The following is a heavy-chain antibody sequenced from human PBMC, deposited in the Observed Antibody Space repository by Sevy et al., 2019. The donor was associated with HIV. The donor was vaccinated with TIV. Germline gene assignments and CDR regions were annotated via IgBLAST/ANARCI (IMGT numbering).Heavy chain of an antibody. CDR2: ISYDGSSK. J-gene: IGHJ4*02. CDR3: ARGPNYYDSGGYYPMSGDY. V-gene: IGHV3-30-3*01. D-gene: IGHD3-22*01. Sequence: GGSLRLSCAASGFTFSSYAIHWVRQAPGKGLEWVAVISYDGSSKYYAYSVKGRFTISRDNSRNTLYLQMNSLRAEDTAVYYCARGPNYYDSGGYYPMSGDYWGQGTLVTVSS. CDR1: GFTFSSYA.